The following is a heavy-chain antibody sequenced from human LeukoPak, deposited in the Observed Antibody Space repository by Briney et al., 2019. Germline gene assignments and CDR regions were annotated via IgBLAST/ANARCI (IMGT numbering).Heavy chain of an antibody. Sequence: PGGSLRLSCAASGFTFSGYPIHWVRQAPGKGLEWVAVISYDGSNKYYADSVKGRFTISRDNSKNTLYLQMNSLRAEDTAVYYCARGVDYYENSGTIDYWGQGTLVTVSS. J-gene: IGHJ4*02. CDR3: ARGVDYYENSGTIDY. V-gene: IGHV3-30-3*01. CDR1: GFTFSGYP. D-gene: IGHD3-22*01. CDR2: ISYDGSNK.